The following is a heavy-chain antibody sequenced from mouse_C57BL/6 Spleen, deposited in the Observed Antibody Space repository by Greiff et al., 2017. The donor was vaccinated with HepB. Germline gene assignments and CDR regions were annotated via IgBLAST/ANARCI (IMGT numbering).Heavy chain of an antibody. Sequence: QVQLQQSGAELVRPGASVTLSCKASGYTFTDYEMHWVKQTPVHGLEWIGAIDPETGGTAYNQKFKGKAILTADKSSSTAYMELRSLTSEDSAVYYCTREFYYYGSSYVFAYWGQGTLVTVSA. J-gene: IGHJ3*01. V-gene: IGHV1-15*01. D-gene: IGHD1-1*01. CDR2: IDPETGGT. CDR1: GYTFTDYE. CDR3: TREFYYYGSSYVFAY.